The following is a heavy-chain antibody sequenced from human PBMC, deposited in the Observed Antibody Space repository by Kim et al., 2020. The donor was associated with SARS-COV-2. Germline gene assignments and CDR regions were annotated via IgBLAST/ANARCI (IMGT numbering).Heavy chain of an antibody. CDR2: ISYDGSNK. CDR1: GFTFSSYA. Sequence: GGSLRLSCAASGFTFSSYAMHWVRQAPGKGLEWVAVISYDGSNKYYADSVKGRFTISRDNSKNTLYLQMNSLRAEDTAVYYCAQWGELFDAFDIWGQGTMVTVSS. V-gene: IGHV3-30-3*01. CDR3: AQWGELFDAFDI. J-gene: IGHJ3*02. D-gene: IGHD2-21*01.